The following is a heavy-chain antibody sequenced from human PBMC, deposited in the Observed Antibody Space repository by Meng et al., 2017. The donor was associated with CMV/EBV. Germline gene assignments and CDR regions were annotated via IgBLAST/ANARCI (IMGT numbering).Heavy chain of an antibody. CDR1: GYTFTSYY. V-gene: IGHV1-46*01. CDR2: INPSGGST. Sequence: ASVKVSCKASGYTFTSYYMHWVRQAPGQGLEWMGIINPSGGSTSYAQKFQGRVTMTRDTSTSTVYMELSSLRSEDTAVYYCARELRPESTALRRNYYYGMDVWGQGTTVTVSS. J-gene: IGHJ6*02. CDR3: ARELRPESTALRRNYYYGMDV. D-gene: IGHD5-18*01.